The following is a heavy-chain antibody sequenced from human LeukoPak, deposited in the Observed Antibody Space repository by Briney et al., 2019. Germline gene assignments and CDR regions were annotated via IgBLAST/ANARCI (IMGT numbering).Heavy chain of an antibody. Sequence: PSETLSLTCSVSGGSISSSSFYWGWIRQPPGKGLEWIGSMYYSGSTYYNPSLKSRVTISVDKSKNQFSLKLGSVTAADTAVYYCARQPYCSGGSCYSLDYWGQGTLVTVSS. V-gene: IGHV4-39*07. J-gene: IGHJ4*02. CDR2: MYYSGST. D-gene: IGHD2-15*01. CDR1: GGSISSSSFY. CDR3: ARQPYCSGGSCYSLDY.